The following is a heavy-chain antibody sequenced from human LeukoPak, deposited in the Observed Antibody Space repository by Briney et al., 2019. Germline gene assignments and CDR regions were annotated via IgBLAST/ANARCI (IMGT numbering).Heavy chain of an antibody. J-gene: IGHJ4*02. D-gene: IGHD3-22*01. Sequence: ASVKVSCKASGYTFTSYYMHWVRQAPGQGLEWMGIINPSGGSTSYAQKFQGRVTMTRDTSTSTVYMELSSLRSEDTAVYYCARALPMYYYDSSGYYLGPLDYWGQGTLVTVSS. CDR3: ARALPMYYYDSSGYYLGPLDY. CDR2: INPSGGST. V-gene: IGHV1-46*01. CDR1: GYTFTSYY.